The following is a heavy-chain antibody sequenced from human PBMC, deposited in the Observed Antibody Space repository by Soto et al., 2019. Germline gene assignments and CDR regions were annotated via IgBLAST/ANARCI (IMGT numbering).Heavy chain of an antibody. Sequence: GSLRLSCAASGFVFSSYAMSWVRQAPGKGLEWVSAISGSGTTAYYADSVKDRFIFSRDNPKNTMYLQMNSLRAEDTAVYFCAKTTDGWFSAFEIWGQGTVVTVSS. D-gene: IGHD6-19*01. V-gene: IGHV3-23*01. CDR1: GFVFSSYA. CDR2: ISGSGTTA. CDR3: AKTTDGWFSAFEI. J-gene: IGHJ3*02.